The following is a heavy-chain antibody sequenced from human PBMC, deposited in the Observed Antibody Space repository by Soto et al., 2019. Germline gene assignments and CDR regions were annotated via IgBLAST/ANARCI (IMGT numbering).Heavy chain of an antibody. D-gene: IGHD6-13*01. J-gene: IGHJ6*02. Sequence: QVQLVESGGGVVQSGMSLRLSCAASGFTFSSYGMHGVRQVPGKGLEWVAVIWYDGSNKYYADSVKGRFTISRDNSKNTLYLQMNSLRAEDTAVYYCARGEKYSSSSGYYYGMDVWGQGTTVTVSS. CDR1: GFTFSSYG. V-gene: IGHV3-33*01. CDR2: IWYDGSNK. CDR3: ARGEKYSSSSGYYYGMDV.